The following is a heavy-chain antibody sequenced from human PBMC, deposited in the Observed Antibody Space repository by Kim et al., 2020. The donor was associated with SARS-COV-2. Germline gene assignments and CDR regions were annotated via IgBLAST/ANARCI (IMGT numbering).Heavy chain of an antibody. CDR1: GFTFSSYA. CDR3: AKVGFTMVRGVDPYFDY. Sequence: GGSLRLSCAASGFTFSSYAMSWVRQAPGKGLEWVSAISGSGGSTYYADSVKGRFTISRDNSKNTLYLQMNSLRAEDTAVYYCAKVGFTMVRGVDPYFDYWGQGTLVTVSS. V-gene: IGHV3-23*01. CDR2: ISGSGGST. D-gene: IGHD3-10*01. J-gene: IGHJ4*02.